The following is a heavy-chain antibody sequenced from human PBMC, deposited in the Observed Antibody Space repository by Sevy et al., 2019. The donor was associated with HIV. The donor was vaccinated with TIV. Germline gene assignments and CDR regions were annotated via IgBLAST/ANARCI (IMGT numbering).Heavy chain of an antibody. J-gene: IGHJ4*02. D-gene: IGHD3-3*01. Sequence: GGSLRLSCAASGFTFTNAWMSWVRQAPGKGLEWVGRIKSKSDGGTTDYAAPVKGRFRISRDDSKNTLYLQMNGLKTEDTAVYYCTSSNLYYDFWSGYLDWGQGTLVTVSS. V-gene: IGHV3-15*01. CDR3: TSSNLYYDFWSGYLD. CDR2: IKSKSDGGTT. CDR1: GFTFTNAW.